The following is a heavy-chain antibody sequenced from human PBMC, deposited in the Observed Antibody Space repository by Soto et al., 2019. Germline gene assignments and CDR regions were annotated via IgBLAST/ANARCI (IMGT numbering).Heavy chain of an antibody. CDR2: INHSGST. Sequence: SETLSLTCAVYGGSFSGYYWSWIRQPPGKGLEWIGEINHSGSTTYNPSLKRRVTISVDTSKNQFSLKLSSVTAADTAVYYCARDRYCSSTSCHYYYYYMDVWGKGTTVTVSS. CDR3: ARDRYCSSTSCHYYYYYMDV. J-gene: IGHJ6*03. D-gene: IGHD2-2*01. V-gene: IGHV4-34*01. CDR1: GGSFSGYY.